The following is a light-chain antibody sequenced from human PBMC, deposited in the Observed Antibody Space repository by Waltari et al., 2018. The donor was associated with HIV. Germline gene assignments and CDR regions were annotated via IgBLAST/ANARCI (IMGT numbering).Light chain of an antibody. Sequence: QSALTQPASVSVSPGQSITISCTGTSSDVGGYNYVSWYQQHPGKAPNRLIYEVSNRPSGISNRFSGSKSGNTASLTISGLQAEDEADYYCCSYASSTTLDVFGGGTKLTVL. J-gene: IGLJ2*01. CDR1: SSDVGGYNY. V-gene: IGLV2-14*01. CDR2: EVS. CDR3: CSYASSTTLDV.